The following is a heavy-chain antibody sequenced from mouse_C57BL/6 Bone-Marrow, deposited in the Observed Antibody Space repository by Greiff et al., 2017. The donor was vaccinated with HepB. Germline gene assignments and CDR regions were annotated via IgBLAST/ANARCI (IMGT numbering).Heavy chain of an antibody. Sequence: VQGVESGPGLVQPSQSLSITCTVSGFSLTSYGVHWVRQSPGKGLEWLGVIWSGGSTDYNAAFISRLSISKDNSKSQVFFKMNSLQADDTAIYYCARTGGLRAMDYWGQGTSVTVSS. V-gene: IGHV2-2*01. CDR3: ARTGGLRAMDY. CDR2: IWSGGST. J-gene: IGHJ4*01. CDR1: GFSLTSYG. D-gene: IGHD2-2*01.